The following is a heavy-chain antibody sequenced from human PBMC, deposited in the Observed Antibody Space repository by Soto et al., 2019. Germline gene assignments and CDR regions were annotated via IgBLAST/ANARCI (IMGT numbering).Heavy chain of an antibody. CDR2: ISYDGNIK. CDR3: AREWSTSGDLDY. D-gene: IGHD3-10*01. V-gene: IGHV3-30-3*01. J-gene: IGHJ4*02. Sequence: QVQPVESGGGVVQPGMSLRLSCAASGFTFSSHSIQWVRQAPGKGLEWVAVISYDGNIKYYADSVRGRFTISRDNSKNTLYLQMNSLRPEDTAVYYCAREWSTSGDLDYWGQGTLVIVSS. CDR1: GFTFSSHS.